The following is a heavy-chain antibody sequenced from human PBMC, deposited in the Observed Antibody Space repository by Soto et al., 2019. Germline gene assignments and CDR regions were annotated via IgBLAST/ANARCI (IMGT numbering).Heavy chain of an antibody. CDR3: ATDLGAMVKRYYYGMDV. CDR1: GYTLTELS. D-gene: IGHD5-18*01. Sequence: ASVNVSCKVSGYTLTELSMHWVRQAPGKGLEWMGGFDPEDGETIYAQKFQGRVTMTEDTSTDTAYMELSSLRSEDTAVYYCATDLGAMVKRYYYGMDVWGQGTTVTISS. CDR2: FDPEDGET. V-gene: IGHV1-24*01. J-gene: IGHJ6*02.